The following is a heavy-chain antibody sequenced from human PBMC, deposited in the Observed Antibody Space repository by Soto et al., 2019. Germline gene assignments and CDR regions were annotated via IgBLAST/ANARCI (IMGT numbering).Heavy chain of an antibody. CDR2: IRSKAYGGTT. CDR1: GFTFGDYA. J-gene: IGHJ5*02. Sequence: SLRLSCTASGFTFGDYAMSWFRQAPGNGLEWVGFIRSKAYGGTTGYAASVKGRFTISRDDSKSIAYLQMNSLKTEDTAVYYCTRTYSSSEPDNWFDPWGQGTLVTVSS. CDR3: TRTYSSSEPDNWFDP. V-gene: IGHV3-49*03. D-gene: IGHD6-6*01.